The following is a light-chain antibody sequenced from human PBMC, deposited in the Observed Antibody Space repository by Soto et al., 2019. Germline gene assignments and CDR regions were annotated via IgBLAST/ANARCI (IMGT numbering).Light chain of an antibody. J-gene: IGLJ1*01. CDR3: AAWDDSLNGDV. Sequence: QSVLTQAPSVSGTPGQRVTFSCSGGSSNIGSNTVNWYQQLPGTAPKLLIYNNNQRPSGVPDRFSASKSGTSASLAISGLQSEDEADYYCAAWDDSLNGDVFGTGTKLTVL. CDR2: NNN. CDR1: SSNIGSNT. V-gene: IGLV1-44*01.